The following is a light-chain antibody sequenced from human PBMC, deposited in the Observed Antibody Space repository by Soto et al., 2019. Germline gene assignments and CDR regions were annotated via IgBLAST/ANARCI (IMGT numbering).Light chain of an antibody. CDR1: QSIDNC. Sequence: DIQMTQSPSPLSASIGDRVTITCRASQSIDNCLAWYQQKPGKAPQLLIYDASKLETGVPSRFSGSGSGTEFTLTISSLQADDFATYFCQHYNGYPYTFGPGTKLEIK. CDR2: DAS. CDR3: QHYNGYPYT. J-gene: IGKJ2*01. V-gene: IGKV1-5*01.